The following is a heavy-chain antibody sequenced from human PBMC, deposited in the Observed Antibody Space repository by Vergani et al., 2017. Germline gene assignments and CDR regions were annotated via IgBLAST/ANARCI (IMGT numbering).Heavy chain of an antibody. J-gene: IGHJ6*03. Sequence: QVQLVQSGAEVKKPGASVKVSCKASGYTFTSYDINWVRQATXQGLEWMGWMKPNSGNTGYAQKFQGRVTITADESTSTAYMELSSLRSEDTAVYYCARSPTYYDILTGYYSLEDYYYMDVWGKGTTVTVSS. CDR3: ARSPTYYDILTGYYSLEDYYYMDV. CDR2: MKPNSGNT. CDR1: GYTFTSYD. V-gene: IGHV1-8*01. D-gene: IGHD3-9*01.